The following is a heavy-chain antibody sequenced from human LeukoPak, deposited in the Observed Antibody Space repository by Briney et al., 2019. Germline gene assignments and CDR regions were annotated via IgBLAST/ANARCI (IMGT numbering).Heavy chain of an antibody. CDR3: VRDRCSSTSCHDSPNWFDP. Sequence: GGSLMLSCATPGFTFDDYGMSRVRQAPGKGLEWIAGVNWNGGSTGYADSVKGRFTISRDNAKNSLYLQMNSLRAEDTALYYCVRDRCSSTSCHDSPNWFDPWGQGTLVTVSS. D-gene: IGHD2-2*01. J-gene: IGHJ5*02. V-gene: IGHV3-20*04. CDR2: VNWNGGST. CDR1: GFTFDDYG.